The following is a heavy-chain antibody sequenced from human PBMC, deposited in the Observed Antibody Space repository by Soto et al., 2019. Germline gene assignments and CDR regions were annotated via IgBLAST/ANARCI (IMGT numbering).Heavy chain of an antibody. J-gene: IGHJ4*02. CDR1: GYTFTNYG. D-gene: IGHD3-9*01. CDR2: ISPYSGKT. V-gene: IGHV1-18*01. CDR3: TRYRLTLTTSLIIDF. Sequence: QVQLVQSGAEVKKPGASVKVSCKASGYTFTNYGIAWVRQAPGQGLEWMGWISPYSGKTDYRQNLQGRVNMTADTSTNTAYMELRSLRSDDTAVYYCTRYRLTLTTSLIIDFWGQGTLVTVSS.